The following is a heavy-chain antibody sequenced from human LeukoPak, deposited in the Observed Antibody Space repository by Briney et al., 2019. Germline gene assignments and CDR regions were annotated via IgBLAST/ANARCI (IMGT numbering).Heavy chain of an antibody. V-gene: IGHV3-7*01. CDR1: GFTFNTYW. CDR2: INTDGRET. D-gene: IGHD3-16*01. CDR3: ARDDHTSFYDS. J-gene: IGHJ4*02. Sequence: GGSLRLSVVGSGFTFNTYWMTWVGQTTGRGRECVANINTDGRETEYVDSVKGRFTVSRDNAQNSLYLQMNNLRVEDTAVYYCARDDHTSFYDSWGRGTLVTVSS.